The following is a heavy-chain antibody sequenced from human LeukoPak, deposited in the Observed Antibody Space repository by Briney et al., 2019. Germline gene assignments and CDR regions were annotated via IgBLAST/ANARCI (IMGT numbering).Heavy chain of an antibody. D-gene: IGHD3-10*01. CDR1: GGSISSYY. CDR3: ARGRVWFGRRSNFDP. V-gene: IGHV4-4*07. J-gene: IGHJ5*02. Sequence: PSETLSLTCTVSGGSISSYYWSWIRQPAGKGLEWIGRIYTSGSTNYNPSLKSRVTMSVDTSKNQFSLKLSSVTAADTAVYYCARGRVWFGRRSNFDPWGQGTLVTVSS. CDR2: IYTSGST.